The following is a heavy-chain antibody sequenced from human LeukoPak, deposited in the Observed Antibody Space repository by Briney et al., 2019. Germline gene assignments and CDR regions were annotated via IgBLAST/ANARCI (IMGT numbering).Heavy chain of an antibody. D-gene: IGHD6-19*01. CDR2: IYHSGST. CDR1: GGSISSGGYY. Sequence: PSQTLSLTCTVSGGSISSGGYYWSWIRQPPGKGLEWIGYIYHSGSTYYNPSLKSRVTISVDRSKNQFSLKLSSVTAADTAVYYCARHKAVAGTYYWGQGTLVTVSS. V-gene: IGHV4-30-2*01. CDR3: ARHKAVAGTYY. J-gene: IGHJ4*02.